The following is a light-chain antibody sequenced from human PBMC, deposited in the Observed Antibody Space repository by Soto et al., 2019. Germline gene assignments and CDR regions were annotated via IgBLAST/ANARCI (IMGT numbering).Light chain of an antibody. CDR3: QQYGTVPWT. CDR2: GAS. Sequence: EIVLTQSPGTLSLSPGERVTLSCRASRSVPINYLAWYQQRPGQAPRLLIYGASNRAPGIPDRFSGSVSGTDFTLTVSRLEPEDFAVYYCQQYGTVPWTFGQGTKVEVK. V-gene: IGKV3-20*01. CDR1: RSVPINY. J-gene: IGKJ1*01.